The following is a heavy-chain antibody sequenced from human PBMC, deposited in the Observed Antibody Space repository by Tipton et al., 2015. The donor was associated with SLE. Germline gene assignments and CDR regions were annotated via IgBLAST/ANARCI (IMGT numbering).Heavy chain of an antibody. CDR3: ARHYYYDSSGYYYDAFDI. CDR2: IYYSGST. J-gene: IGHJ3*02. D-gene: IGHD3-22*01. V-gene: IGHV4-39*01. CDR1: GGSISSSSYY. Sequence: TLSLTCTVSGGSISSSSYYWGWIRQPPGKGLEWIGSIYYSGSTYYNPSLKSRVTISVDTSKNQFSLKLSSVTAADTAVYYCARHYYYDSSGYYYDAFDIWGQGTMVTVSS.